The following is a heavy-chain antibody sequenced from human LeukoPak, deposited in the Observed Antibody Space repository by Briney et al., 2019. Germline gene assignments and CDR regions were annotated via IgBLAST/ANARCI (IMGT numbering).Heavy chain of an antibody. CDR3: VRVGSSDYYPYQKYNYMDV. Sequence: PSETLSLTCTVSGGSIRSTSYYWGWIRQPPGKGLEWLGSIYYSGSTYYNPSLKSRVTMSVDTSKNQFSLKLSSVTAADTAVYYCVRVGSSDYYPYQKYNYMDVWGKGTTVTVSS. V-gene: IGHV4-39*07. CDR1: GGSIRSTSYY. J-gene: IGHJ6*03. CDR2: IYYSGST. D-gene: IGHD3-22*01.